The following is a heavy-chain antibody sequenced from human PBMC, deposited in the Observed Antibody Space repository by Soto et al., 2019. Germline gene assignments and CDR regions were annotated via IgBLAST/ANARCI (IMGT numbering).Heavy chain of an antibody. J-gene: IGHJ4*02. D-gene: IGHD3-10*01. Sequence: PSETLSLTCTVSGYSISSNNWWAWIRQPPGKGLEWIGHVFYDGNTYYNPSFKSRVTMSVDTSKNQFSLKLSSVTAVDTAVYYCARRMTNYYGLDYWGQGTLVTVSS. V-gene: IGHV4-28*01. CDR3: ARRMTNYYGLDY. CDR1: GYSISSNNW. CDR2: VFYDGNT.